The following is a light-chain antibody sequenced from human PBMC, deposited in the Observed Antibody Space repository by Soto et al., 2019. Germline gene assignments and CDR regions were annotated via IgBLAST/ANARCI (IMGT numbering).Light chain of an antibody. CDR1: QTTTY. CDR2: GVS. CDR3: QQYARNPLT. V-gene: IGKV3-20*01. J-gene: IGKJ4*01. Sequence: EIVLTQSPGTLSLSPGESATLSCRATQTTTYIAWYQQKPGLAPKLLMYGVSRRATGISDRFIGSGSGADCTLTISRVEPEDFAVYYCQQYARNPLTFGRGTKVEIK.